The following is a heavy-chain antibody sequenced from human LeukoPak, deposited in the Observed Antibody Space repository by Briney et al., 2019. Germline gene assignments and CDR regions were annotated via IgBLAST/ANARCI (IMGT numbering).Heavy chain of an antibody. Sequence: GASVKVSCKASGYTFTGYYMHWVRQAPGQGLEWMGQTNPNSGGTNYAQKFQGRVTMTRDTSISTAYMELSRLRSDDTAVYYCARAYYYDSSGRFDYWGQGTLVTVSS. V-gene: IGHV1-2*06. CDR3: ARAYYYDSSGRFDY. J-gene: IGHJ4*02. D-gene: IGHD3-22*01. CDR1: GYTFTGYY. CDR2: TNPNSGGT.